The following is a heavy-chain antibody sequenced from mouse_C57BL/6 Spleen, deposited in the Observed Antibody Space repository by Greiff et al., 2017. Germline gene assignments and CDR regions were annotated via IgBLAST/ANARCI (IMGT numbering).Heavy chain of an antibody. D-gene: IGHD1-1*01. Sequence: VQLVESGAELARPGASVKLSCKASGYTFTSYGISWVKKRTGQGLEWIGEIYPRSGNTYYNEKFKGKATLTADKSSSTAYMELRSLTSEDSAVYFCARERLGDYGSSYWYFDVWGTGTTVTVSS. J-gene: IGHJ1*03. V-gene: IGHV1-81*01. CDR2: IYPRSGNT. CDR3: ARERLGDYGSSYWYFDV. CDR1: GYTFTSYG.